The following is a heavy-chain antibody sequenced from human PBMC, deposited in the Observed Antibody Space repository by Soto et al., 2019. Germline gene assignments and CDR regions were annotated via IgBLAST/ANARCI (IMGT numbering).Heavy chain of an antibody. CDR3: ARVSNYYDSIGYHYFDY. J-gene: IGHJ4*02. Sequence: QVQLVQSGAEVKKPGSSVKVSCKASGGTFSSYAISWVRQAPGQGLEWRGGIIPIFGTANYAQKFQGRVTITADKSTSTAYMELSSLRAEDTAVYYCARVSNYYDSIGYHYFDYWGQGTLVTVSS. V-gene: IGHV1-69*06. D-gene: IGHD3-22*01. CDR2: IIPIFGTA. CDR1: GGTFSSYA.